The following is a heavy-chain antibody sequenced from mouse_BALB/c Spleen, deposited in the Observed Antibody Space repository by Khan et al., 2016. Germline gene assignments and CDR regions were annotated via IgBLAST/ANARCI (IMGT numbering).Heavy chain of an antibody. CDR1: GFDFSRYW. V-gene: IGHV4-1*02. J-gene: IGHJ1*01. CDR3: ASTFWYFDV. CDR2: INPDSSKI. Sequence: EVQLQESGGDLVQPGGSLKLSCAASGFDFSRYWMSWVRQAPGKGLEWIGEINPDSSKINYTPSLKDKFIISRDNAKNTLYLQMSKVRSEDTALYYCASTFWYFDVWGAGTTVTVSS.